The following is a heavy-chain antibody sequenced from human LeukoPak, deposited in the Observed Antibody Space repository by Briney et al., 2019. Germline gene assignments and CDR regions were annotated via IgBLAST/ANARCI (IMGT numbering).Heavy chain of an antibody. CDR1: GFTFSGSA. CDR3: TRGKAVLFRSEDYYAMDV. D-gene: IGHD6-19*01. Sequence: GRSLRLSCAASGFTFSGSAMHWVRQASGKGLEWVGRIRSKTNSYATIYAASVKGRFTISRDDSKNTAYLQMNSLKTEDTAVYYCTRGKAVLFRSEDYYAMDVWGQGTTVTVSS. J-gene: IGHJ6*02. CDR2: IRSKTNSYAT. V-gene: IGHV3-73*01.